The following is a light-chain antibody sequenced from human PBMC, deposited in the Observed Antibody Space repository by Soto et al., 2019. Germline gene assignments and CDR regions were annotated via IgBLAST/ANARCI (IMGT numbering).Light chain of an antibody. V-gene: IGLV2-14*01. CDR1: SCDVGGYNY. J-gene: IGLJ1*01. CDR3: SSYTSSSTLYV. Sequence: QSALTHPASVSGSPGQSITISCTGTSCDVGGYNYVSWYQQHPGKAPKLMIYDVSNRPSGVSNRFSGSKSGNTASLTISGLQPQDEADYYCSSYTSSSTLYVFGTGTKLTVL. CDR2: DVS.